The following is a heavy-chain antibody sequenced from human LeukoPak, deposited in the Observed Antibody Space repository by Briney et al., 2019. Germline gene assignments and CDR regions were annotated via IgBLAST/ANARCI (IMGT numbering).Heavy chain of an antibody. CDR2: IRSDGET. Sequence: GGSLRLSCVASGFIFRYYAMSWVRQAPAGGLEWVSSIRSDGETFYTDSVTGRFSLSRDHSRNTVYHQLSNLRVEDTAVYYCAKASWVSSADAVLWGQGTLVTVSP. D-gene: IGHD3-16*01. CDR3: AKASWVSSADAVL. CDR1: GFIFRYYA. V-gene: IGHV3-23*01. J-gene: IGHJ4*02.